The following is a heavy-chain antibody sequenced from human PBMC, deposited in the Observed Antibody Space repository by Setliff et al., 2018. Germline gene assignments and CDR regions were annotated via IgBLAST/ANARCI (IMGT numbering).Heavy chain of an antibody. V-gene: IGHV1-69*06. D-gene: IGHD3-9*01. CDR2: IITAFGSA. CDR3: ATSPKKVTGSDYYNYYMDV. CDR1: GTTFNSHA. J-gene: IGHJ6*03. Sequence: SVKVSCKTSGTTFNSHAINWVRQAPGQGLEWMGRIITAFGSAISAQTFQDRVSITADRTTYTAYLVLTSLTLEDTAVYYCATSPKKVTGSDYYNYYMDVWGKGTTVTVSS.